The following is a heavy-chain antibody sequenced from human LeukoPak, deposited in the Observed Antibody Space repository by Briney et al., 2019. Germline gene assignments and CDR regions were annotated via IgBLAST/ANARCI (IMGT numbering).Heavy chain of an antibody. CDR2: INHSGST. Sequence: SETLSLTCAVYGGSFSGYYWSWIRQPPGKGLEWIGEINHSGSTNYNPSLKSRVTISVDTSKNQFSLKLSFVTAADTAVYYCASEYDSSGFPPAWGQGTLVTVSS. CDR1: GGSFSGYY. J-gene: IGHJ5*02. D-gene: IGHD3-22*01. V-gene: IGHV4-34*01. CDR3: ASEYDSSGFPPA.